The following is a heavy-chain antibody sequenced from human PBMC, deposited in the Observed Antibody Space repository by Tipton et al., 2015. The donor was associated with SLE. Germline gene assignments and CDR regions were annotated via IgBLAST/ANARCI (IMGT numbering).Heavy chain of an antibody. Sequence: TLSLTCAVYGGSFSGYYWSWIRQPPGKGLEWIGEINHSGSTNYNPSLKSRVTISVDTSKNQFSLKLSSVTAADTAVYYCASELETYYYDSSGYHPGGMDVWGQGTTVTVSS. J-gene: IGHJ6*02. V-gene: IGHV4-34*01. CDR1: GGSFSGYY. CDR2: INHSGST. CDR3: ASELETYYYDSSGYHPGGMDV. D-gene: IGHD3-22*01.